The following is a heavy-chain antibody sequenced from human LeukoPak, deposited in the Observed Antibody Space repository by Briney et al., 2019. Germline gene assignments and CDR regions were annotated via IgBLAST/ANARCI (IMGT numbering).Heavy chain of an antibody. CDR2: ISSSSSYI. CDR3: AKLGGYYDSSGLYNWFDP. CDR1: GFTFSSYS. D-gene: IGHD3-22*01. J-gene: IGHJ5*02. V-gene: IGHV3-21*01. Sequence: GGSLRLSCAASGFTFSSYSMNWVRQAPGKGLEWVSSISSSSSYIYYADSVKGRFTISRDNAKNSLYLQMNSLRAKDTAVYYCAKLGGYYDSSGLYNWFDPWGQGTLVTVSS.